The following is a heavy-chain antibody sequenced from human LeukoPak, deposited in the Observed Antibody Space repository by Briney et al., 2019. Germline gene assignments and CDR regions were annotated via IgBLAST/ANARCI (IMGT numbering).Heavy chain of an antibody. CDR3: ARGPILTGYYDY. D-gene: IGHD3-9*01. V-gene: IGHV3-64*01. CDR2: ISSNGGST. Sequence: GGSLRLSCAASGFTFSSYAMHWVRQAPGKGLEYVSAISSNGGSTYYANSVKGRFTISRDNSKNTLYLQMGSLRAEDMAVYYSARGPILTGYYDYWGQGTLVTLSS. J-gene: IGHJ4*02. CDR1: GFTFSSYA.